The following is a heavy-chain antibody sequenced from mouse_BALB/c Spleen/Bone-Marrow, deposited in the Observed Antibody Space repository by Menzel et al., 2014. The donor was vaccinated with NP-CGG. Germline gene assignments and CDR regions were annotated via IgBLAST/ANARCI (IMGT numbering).Heavy chain of an antibody. J-gene: IGHJ2*01. CDR2: INPDSSTL. CDR3: ARPVYRYDPPAY. V-gene: IGHV4-1*02. CDR1: GFDFSRYW. D-gene: IGHD2-14*01. Sequence: EVQGVESGGGLVQPGGSLKLSCAASGFDFSRYWMSWVRQAPGKGLEWIGEINPDSSTLNYTPSLKDKFIISRDNAKNTLSLQMNKVRSEDTALYYCARPVYRYDPPAYWGQGTTLTVSS.